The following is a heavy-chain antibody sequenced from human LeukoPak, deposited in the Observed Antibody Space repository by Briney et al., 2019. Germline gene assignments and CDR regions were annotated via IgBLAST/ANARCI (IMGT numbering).Heavy chain of an antibody. CDR3: ARDGGYYYGSGRYFDY. Sequence: PSETLSLTCTVSGGSISSYYWSWIRQPPGKGLEWIGYIYYSGSTNYNPSLKSRVTISVDTSKNQFSLKLSSVTAADTAVYYCARDGGYYYGSGRYFDYWGQGTLVTVSS. V-gene: IGHV4-59*12. CDR2: IYYSGST. CDR1: GGSISSYY. D-gene: IGHD3-10*01. J-gene: IGHJ4*02.